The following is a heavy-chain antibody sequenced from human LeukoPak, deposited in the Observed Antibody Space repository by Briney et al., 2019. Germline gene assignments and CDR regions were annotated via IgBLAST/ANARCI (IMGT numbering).Heavy chain of an antibody. D-gene: IGHD2-2*01. CDR1: GGSISSSSYY. J-gene: IGHJ4*02. V-gene: IGHV4-39*01. Sequence: PSETLSLTCTVSGGSISSSSYYWGWIRQPPGKGLEWIGSIYYSGNTYYNPSLKSRVTISVDTSKNQFSLKLSSVTAADTAVYYCARHVRVPIVVVPAANDYWGQGTLVTVSS. CDR3: ARHVRVPIVVVPAANDY. CDR2: IYYSGNT.